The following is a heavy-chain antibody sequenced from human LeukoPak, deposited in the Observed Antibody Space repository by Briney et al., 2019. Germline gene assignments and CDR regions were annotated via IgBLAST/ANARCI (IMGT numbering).Heavy chain of an antibody. V-gene: IGHV1-24*01. CDR2: FDPEDGET. CDR3: ATDKGYGYGYYYYGMDV. CDR1: GYTLTELS. D-gene: IGHD5-18*01. J-gene: IGHJ6*02. Sequence: GASVKVSCKVSGYTLTELSMHWVRQAPGKGLEWMGGFDPEDGETIYAQKFQGRVTMTEDTSTDTAYMELSSLRSEDTAVYYCATDKGYGYGYYYYGMDVWGQGTTVTVSS.